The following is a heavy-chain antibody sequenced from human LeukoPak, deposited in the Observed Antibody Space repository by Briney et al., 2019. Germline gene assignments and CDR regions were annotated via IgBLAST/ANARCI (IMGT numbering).Heavy chain of an antibody. CDR2: INHSGST. V-gene: IGHV4-34*01. CDR3: ARGRPRIAVAGTVWFDP. CDR1: GGPFSGYY. D-gene: IGHD6-19*01. J-gene: IGHJ5*02. Sequence: PSETLSLTCAVYGGPFSGYYWSWIRQPPGKGLEWIGEINHSGSTNYNPSLKSRVTISVDTSKNQFSLKLSSVTAADTAVYYCARGRPRIAVAGTVWFDPWGQGTLVTVSS.